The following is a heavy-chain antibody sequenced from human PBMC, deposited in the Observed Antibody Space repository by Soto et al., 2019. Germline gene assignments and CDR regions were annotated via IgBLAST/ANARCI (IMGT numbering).Heavy chain of an antibody. V-gene: IGHV3-30-3*01. CDR3: ARDLHQLQSYYFDY. D-gene: IGHD1-1*01. CDR2: IAYDGSNK. Sequence: QVQLVESGGGVVQPGRSLRLSCAASGFTFSNYAMHWVRQAPGKGLEWVAVIAYDGSNKYYADSVKGRFTISRDNSKNTRYLEVNSLRAEDTAVYYCARDLHQLQSYYFDYWGQGTLVTVSS. CDR1: GFTFSNYA. J-gene: IGHJ4*02.